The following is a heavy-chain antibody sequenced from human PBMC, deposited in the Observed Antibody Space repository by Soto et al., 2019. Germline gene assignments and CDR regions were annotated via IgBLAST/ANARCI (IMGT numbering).Heavy chain of an antibody. CDR2: ISYDGSNK. CDR3: ARGDGLGELSSTLDY. J-gene: IGHJ4*02. D-gene: IGHD3-16*02. V-gene: IGHV3-30*04. CDR1: GFTFNSYA. Sequence: SGGSLRLSCAASGFTFNSYAMHWVRQAPGKGLEWVAVISYDGSNKYYANSVKGRFIISRDNSKNTLYLQMSSRKPEDTAVYYCARGDGLGELSSTLDYWGQGTLVTVSS.